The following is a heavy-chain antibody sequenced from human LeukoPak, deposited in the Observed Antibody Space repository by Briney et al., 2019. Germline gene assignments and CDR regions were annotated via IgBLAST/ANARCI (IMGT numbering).Heavy chain of an antibody. CDR1: GGSISSSSYY. V-gene: IGHV4-39*07. D-gene: IGHD6-19*01. Sequence: PSETLSLTCTVSGGSISSSSYYWSWIRQPPGKGLEWIGEINHSGSTNYNPSLKSRVTISVDTSKNQFSLKLSSVTAADTAVYYCAPRGDSSGWAFDYWGQGTLVTVSS. J-gene: IGHJ4*02. CDR2: INHSGST. CDR3: APRGDSSGWAFDY.